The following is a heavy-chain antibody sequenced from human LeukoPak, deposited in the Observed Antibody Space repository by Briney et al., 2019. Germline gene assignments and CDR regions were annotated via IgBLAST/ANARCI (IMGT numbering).Heavy chain of an antibody. CDR1: GASISSSTYY. J-gene: IGHJ4*02. D-gene: IGHD3-10*01. V-gene: IGHV4-39*02. CDR2: TYYSSST. CDR3: ARDRIYGSGSDHFDY. Sequence: SETLSLTCTVSGASISSSTYYWGWIRQPPGEGLEWIGYTYYSSSTYYNPSLKSRVTISVDTSKNQFSLKLSSVTAADTAVYYCARDRIYGSGSDHFDYWGQGTLVTVSS.